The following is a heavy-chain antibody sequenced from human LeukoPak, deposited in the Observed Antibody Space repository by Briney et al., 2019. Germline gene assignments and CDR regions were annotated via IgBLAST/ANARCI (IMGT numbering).Heavy chain of an antibody. CDR3: ARDRGIGYGPSDLDS. CDR2: VYHSGTS. J-gene: IGHJ4*02. Sequence: SETLSLTCTVSGDSMTSDYWTWIRQPPGKGLEGLGYVYHSGTSFYNPALKSRLTISIDTSKKQFSLNVVSVTTADTALYFCARDRGIGYGPSDLDSWGPGVLVTVSS. V-gene: IGHV4-59*01. CDR1: GDSMTSDY. D-gene: IGHD3-10*01.